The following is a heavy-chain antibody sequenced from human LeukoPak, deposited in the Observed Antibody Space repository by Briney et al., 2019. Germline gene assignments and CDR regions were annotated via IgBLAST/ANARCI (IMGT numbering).Heavy chain of an antibody. J-gene: IGHJ5*02. CDR2: ISGSGGST. V-gene: IGHV3-23*01. CDR3: AKDNAYQLPLTWFDP. Sequence: GGSLRLSCAASGFTFSSYAMSWVRQAPGKGLEWVSAISGSGGSTYYADSVKGRFTISRDNSKNTLYLQINSLRAEDTAVYYCAKDNAYQLPLTWFDPWGQGTLVTVSS. CDR1: GFTFSSYA. D-gene: IGHD2-2*01.